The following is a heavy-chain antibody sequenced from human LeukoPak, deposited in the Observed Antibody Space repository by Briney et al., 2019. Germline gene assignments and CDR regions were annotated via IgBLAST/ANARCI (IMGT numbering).Heavy chain of an antibody. V-gene: IGHV3-66*03. D-gene: IGHD1-26*01. Sequence: PGGSLRLSCTVSGFTVSSNSTSWVRQAPGKGLEWVSFIYSDNTHYSDSVKGRFTISRDNSKNTLYLQMNSLRAEDTAVYYCAKDGSGTNIGPLDYWGQGTLVTVSS. CDR1: GFTVSSNS. J-gene: IGHJ4*02. CDR3: AKDGSGTNIGPLDY. CDR2: IYSDNT.